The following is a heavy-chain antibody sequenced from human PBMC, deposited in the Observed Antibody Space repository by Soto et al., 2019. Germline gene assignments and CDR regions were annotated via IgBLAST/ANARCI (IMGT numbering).Heavy chain of an antibody. Sequence: QVQLVQSGAEVKKPGSSVKVSCKASGGTFSSYAISWVRQAPGQGLEWMGGIIPIFGTANYAQKFQGRVTITADESTSTAYMELSSLRSEDTAVYYCASSSLPDSSGYYETPFDYWGQGTLVTVSS. J-gene: IGHJ4*02. D-gene: IGHD3-22*01. V-gene: IGHV1-69*12. CDR3: ASSSLPDSSGYYETPFDY. CDR1: GGTFSSYA. CDR2: IIPIFGTA.